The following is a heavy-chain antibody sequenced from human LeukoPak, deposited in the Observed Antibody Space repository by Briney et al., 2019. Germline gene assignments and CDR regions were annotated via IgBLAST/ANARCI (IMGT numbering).Heavy chain of an antibody. D-gene: IGHD3-22*01. V-gene: IGHV3-48*03. CDR2: ISSSGTTI. J-gene: IGHJ4*02. Sequence: TGGSLRLSCAASGFRFSSYDMNWVRQAPGKGLEWVSYISSSGTTIYYADSVKGRFTISRDNAQNSLYLHMNSLRAEDTAVYYCARDHYYDSTFDYWGQGTLVTVSS. CDR1: GFRFSSYD. CDR3: ARDHYYDSTFDY.